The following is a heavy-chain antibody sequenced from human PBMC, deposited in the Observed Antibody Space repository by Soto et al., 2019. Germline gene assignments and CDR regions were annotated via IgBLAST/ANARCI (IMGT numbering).Heavy chain of an antibody. Sequence: QVQLQESGPGLVKPSETLSLTCTVSGGSISSYYWSWIRQPPGKGLEWIGYIYYSGSTNYNPSLRSRVTISVDTSKNQFSLKLSSGTAADTAVYYCARAKGYCISTSCYAYYYYAMDVWGQGTTVTVSS. J-gene: IGHJ6*02. CDR3: ARAKGYCISTSCYAYYYYAMDV. CDR1: GGSISSYY. D-gene: IGHD2-2*01. CDR2: IYYSGST. V-gene: IGHV4-59*01.